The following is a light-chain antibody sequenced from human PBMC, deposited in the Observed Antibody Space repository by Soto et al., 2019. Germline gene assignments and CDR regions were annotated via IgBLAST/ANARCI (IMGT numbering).Light chain of an antibody. J-gene: IGLJ2*01. CDR2: EDS. CDR3: QAWDSRSVV. Sequence: SYELTQPPSVSVSPGQTASITCSGDKLGDKFAYWYQQKPGQSPVLVIYEDSKRPSGIPERFSGSNSGNTATLTISGTQAMDEADYYCQAWDSRSVVFGGGTKLTLL. V-gene: IGLV3-1*01. CDR1: KLGDKF.